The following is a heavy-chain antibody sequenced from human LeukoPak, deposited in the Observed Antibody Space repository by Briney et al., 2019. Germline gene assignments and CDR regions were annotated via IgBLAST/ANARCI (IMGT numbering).Heavy chain of an antibody. Sequence: GGSLRLSCAASGFTFSGSAMHWVRQASGKGLEWVGRIRSKANSYATAYAASVKGRFTISRDDSKNTAYLQMNSLKTEDTAVYYCAKITPAATWGQGTLVTVSS. CDR1: GFTFSGSA. D-gene: IGHD6-25*01. CDR3: AKITPAAT. CDR2: IRSKANSYAT. V-gene: IGHV3-73*01. J-gene: IGHJ5*02.